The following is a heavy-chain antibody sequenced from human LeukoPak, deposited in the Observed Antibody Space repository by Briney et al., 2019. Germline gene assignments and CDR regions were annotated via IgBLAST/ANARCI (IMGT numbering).Heavy chain of an antibody. CDR2: ISSSSSYI. Sequence: GGSLRLSCAASGFTFSSYSMNWVRQAPGKGLEGVSSISSSSSYIYYADSVKGRFTISRDNAKNSLYLQMNSLRAEDTAVYYCARDTGGGYSSGWYPLDYWGQGTLVTVSS. CDR3: ARDTGGGYSSGWYPLDY. V-gene: IGHV3-21*01. CDR1: GFTFSSYS. J-gene: IGHJ4*02. D-gene: IGHD6-19*01.